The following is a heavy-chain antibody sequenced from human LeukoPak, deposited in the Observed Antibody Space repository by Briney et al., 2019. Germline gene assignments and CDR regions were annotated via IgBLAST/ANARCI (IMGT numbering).Heavy chain of an antibody. CDR3: ARDSGRSGYLASYFDY. D-gene: IGHD3-22*01. CDR1: GFTFSSYW. V-gene: IGHV3-7*01. CDR2: IKQDGSEK. J-gene: IGHJ4*02. Sequence: GGSLRLSCAASGFTFSSYWMSWVRQAPGKGLEWVANIKQDGSEKYYVDSVKGRFTISRDNAKNPLYLQMNSLRAEDTAVYYCARDSGRSGYLASYFDYWGQGTLVTVSS.